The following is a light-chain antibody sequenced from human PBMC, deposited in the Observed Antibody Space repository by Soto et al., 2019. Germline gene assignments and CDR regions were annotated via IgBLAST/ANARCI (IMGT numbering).Light chain of an antibody. CDR3: QQYGDSPFT. Sequence: EVVLTQSPGTLSLSPGESATLSCRASQSVYINSLAWYQHKRGRAPRLLIYCASTRATAVPDRFTGSGSGTDFDLTISSLEPEDAAVYYCQQYGDSPFTFGPGTNLDIK. J-gene: IGKJ2*01. CDR2: CAS. CDR1: QSVYINS. V-gene: IGKV3-20*01.